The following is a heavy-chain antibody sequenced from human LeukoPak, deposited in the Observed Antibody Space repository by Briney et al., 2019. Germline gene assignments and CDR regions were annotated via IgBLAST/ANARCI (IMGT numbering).Heavy chain of an antibody. J-gene: IGHJ5*02. CDR1: GYSFTSYW. D-gene: IGHD2-15*01. V-gene: IGHV5-51*01. Sequence: GESLKISCKGSGYSFTSYWIGWVRQMPGKGLEWMGIIYPGDSDTRYSPSFQGQVTISADKSISTAYLQWSSLKASDTAMYYCARLERVEPQYCSGGSCYYDWFDPWGQGTLVTVSS. CDR2: IYPGDSDT. CDR3: ARLERVEPQYCSGGSCYYDWFDP.